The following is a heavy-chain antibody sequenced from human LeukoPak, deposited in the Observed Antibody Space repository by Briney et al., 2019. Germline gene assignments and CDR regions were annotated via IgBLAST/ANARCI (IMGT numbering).Heavy chain of an antibody. CDR3: ARERLWFGELSLGHDAFDI. CDR2: IKQDGSEK. CDR1: GFTFSSYW. D-gene: IGHD3-10*01. J-gene: IGHJ3*02. V-gene: IGHV3-7*01. Sequence: GGSLRLSCAASGFTFSSYWMSWVRQAPGKGLEWVANIKQDGSEKYYVDSVKGRFTISRDNAKNSLYLQMNSLRAEDTAVYYCARERLWFGELSLGHDAFDIWGQGTMVTVSS.